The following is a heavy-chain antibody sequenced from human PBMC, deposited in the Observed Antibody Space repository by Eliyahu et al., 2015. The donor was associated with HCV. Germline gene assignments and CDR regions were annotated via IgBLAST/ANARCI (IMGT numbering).Heavy chain of an antibody. CDR2: INSGSSNL. V-gene: IGHV3-48*04. CDR1: GFTFRTYS. CDR3: ARWRSSDFPWCFDL. Sequence: QLVESGGGLVQPGGSLRLSCAASGFTFRTYSMTWVRQXPGKGLEWISYINSGSSNLYYADSVKGRFTISRDNAKNSLYLQMNSLRAEDTAVYYCARWRSSDFPWCFDLWGRGTLLTVSS. D-gene: IGHD2-2*01. J-gene: IGHJ2*01.